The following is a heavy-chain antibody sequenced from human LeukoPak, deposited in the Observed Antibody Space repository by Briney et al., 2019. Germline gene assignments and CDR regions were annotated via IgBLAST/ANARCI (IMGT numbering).Heavy chain of an antibody. V-gene: IGHV1-2*02. D-gene: IGHD2-2*01. J-gene: IGHJ4*02. CDR2: INPNNGAT. Sequence: ASVKVSCKSSGYRFTDYHVHWVRQAPGQGLEWMGWINPNNGATSFAQRFHGRVTLTRDTSITTAYMELSRLTSGDTAVYYCARELGYCSSSSCPLYHYWGQGTLVTVSS. CDR1: GYRFTDYH. CDR3: ARELGYCSSSSCPLYHY.